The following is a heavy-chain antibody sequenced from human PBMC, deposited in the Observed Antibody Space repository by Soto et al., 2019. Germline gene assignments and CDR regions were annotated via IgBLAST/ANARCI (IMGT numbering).Heavy chain of an antibody. CDR3: ARVSGSYSYGMDV. CDR1: GGSISSSNW. Sequence: QVQLQESGPGLVKPSGTLSLTCAVSGGSISSSNWWSWVRQPPGKGLEWIGESYHSGSTKYNPSRKSGATIAGDKSTIPFSPKLRSVIVADTAVYYCARVSGSYSYGMDVWGQGTTVTGSS. J-gene: IGHJ6*02. CDR2: SYHSGST. V-gene: IGHV4-4*02.